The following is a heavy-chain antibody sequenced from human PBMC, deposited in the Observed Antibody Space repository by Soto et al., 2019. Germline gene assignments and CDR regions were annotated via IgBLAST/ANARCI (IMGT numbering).Heavy chain of an antibody. CDR1: GYTFTSYD. V-gene: IGHV1-8*01. CDR2: MNPNSGNT. D-gene: IGHD4-17*01. CDR3: ASGGYDYGGITLTGGMDV. Sequence: QVQLVQSGAEVKKPGASVKVSCKASGYTFTSYDINWVRQATGQGLEWMGWMNPNSGNTGYAQKFQGRVTMTRNTSISTAYMELSSLRSEDTAVYYCASGGYDYGGITLTGGMDVWGQGTTVTVSS. J-gene: IGHJ6*02.